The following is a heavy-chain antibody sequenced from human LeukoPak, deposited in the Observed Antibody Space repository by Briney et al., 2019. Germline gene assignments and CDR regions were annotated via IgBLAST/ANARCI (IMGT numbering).Heavy chain of an antibody. CDR2: IWYDGSNK. Sequence: GGSLRLSCAASGFTFSSYGMHWVRQAPGKGLEWVAVIWYDGSNKYYADSVKGRFTISRDNSKNTLYLQMNSLRAEDTAVYYCARDGYYDILTGYRRDIYYYYYGMDVWGQGTTVTVSS. J-gene: IGHJ6*02. CDR1: GFTFSSYG. V-gene: IGHV3-33*01. CDR3: ARDGYYDILTGYRRDIYYYYYGMDV. D-gene: IGHD3-9*01.